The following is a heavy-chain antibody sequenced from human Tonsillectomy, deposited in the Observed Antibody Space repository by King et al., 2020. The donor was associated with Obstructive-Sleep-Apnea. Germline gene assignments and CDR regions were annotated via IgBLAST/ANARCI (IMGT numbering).Heavy chain of an antibody. CDR1: GFTFDDYA. V-gene: IGHV3-9*01. D-gene: IGHD3-9*01. CDR2: ISWNSGSI. Sequence: VQLVESGGGLVQPGRSLRLSCAASGFTFDDYAMHWVRQAPGKGLEWVSGISWNSGSIGYADSVKGRFTISRDNAKNSLYLQMNSLRAEDTALYYCAKDILTGYYNYYFDYWGQGTLVTVSS. J-gene: IGHJ4*02. CDR3: AKDILTGYYNYYFDY.